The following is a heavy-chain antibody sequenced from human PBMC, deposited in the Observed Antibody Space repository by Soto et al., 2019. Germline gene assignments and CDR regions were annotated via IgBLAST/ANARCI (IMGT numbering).Heavy chain of an antibody. D-gene: IGHD3-16*01. CDR2: IYYSGST. CDR3: ARAWGRVFDY. V-gene: IGHV4-59*01. CDR1: GGSISSYY. Sequence: QVQLQESGPGLVKPSETLSLTCTVSGGSISSYYWSWIRQPPGKGLEWIGYIYYSGSTNYNPSLKSRVTISVDTSKNQFSLKLSSATAADTAVYYCARAWGRVFDYWGQGTLVTVSS. J-gene: IGHJ4*02.